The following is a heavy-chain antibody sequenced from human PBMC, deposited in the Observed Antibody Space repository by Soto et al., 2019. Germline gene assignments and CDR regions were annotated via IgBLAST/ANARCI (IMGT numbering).Heavy chain of an antibody. CDR3: PRESPAGIWFDP. CDR2: IYCSGTT. CDR1: GGSISSGGYY. V-gene: IGHV4-31*03. J-gene: IGHJ5*02. Sequence: SETLSLTCTVSGGSISSGGYYWSWIRQHPGKGLERIGYIYCSGTTYYNPSLKSRVTISVDTSNNQFSLKLSSVTAADTAVYFCPRESPAGIWFDPWGRGTLVTVSS.